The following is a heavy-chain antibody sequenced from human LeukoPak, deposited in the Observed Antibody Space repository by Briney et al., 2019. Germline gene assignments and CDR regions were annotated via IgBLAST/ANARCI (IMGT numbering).Heavy chain of an antibody. CDR2: INWNGGST. CDR3: ARSGRDYGGNGAYYYYYMDV. D-gene: IGHD4-23*01. J-gene: IGHJ6*03. CDR1: GFTFDDYG. V-gene: IGHV3-20*04. Sequence: PGGSLRLSCAASGFTFDDYGMSWVRQAPGKGLEWVSGINWNGGSTGYADSVKGRFTISRDNAKNSLYLQMNSLRAEDTALYYCARSGRDYGGNGAYYYYYMDVWGRGTTVTVSS.